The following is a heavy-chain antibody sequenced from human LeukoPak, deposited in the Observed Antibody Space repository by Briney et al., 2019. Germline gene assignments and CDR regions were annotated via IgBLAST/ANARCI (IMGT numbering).Heavy chain of an antibody. Sequence: ASVNVSCKVSGYTLTELSMHWVRQAPGKGLEWMGGFDPEDGETIYAQKFQGRVTMTEDTSTDTAYMELSSLRSEDTAVYYCATHYYDSSGYYSNYWGQGTLVTVSS. CDR1: GYTLTELS. D-gene: IGHD3-22*01. V-gene: IGHV1-24*01. CDR2: FDPEDGET. J-gene: IGHJ4*02. CDR3: ATHYYDSSGYYSNY.